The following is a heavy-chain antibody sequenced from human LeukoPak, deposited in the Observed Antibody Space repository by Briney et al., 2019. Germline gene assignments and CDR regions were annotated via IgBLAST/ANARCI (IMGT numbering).Heavy chain of an antibody. D-gene: IGHD3-10*01. CDR2: IIPIFGTA. J-gene: IGHJ4*02. Sequence: SVKVSCKASGGNFSSYAISWVRQAPGQGIEWMGGIIPIFGTANYAQKFQGRVTITADESTSTAYMELSSLRSEDTAVYYCATYGSGSYKIDYWGQGTLVTVSS. CDR1: GGNFSSYA. CDR3: ATYGSGSYKIDY. V-gene: IGHV1-69*13.